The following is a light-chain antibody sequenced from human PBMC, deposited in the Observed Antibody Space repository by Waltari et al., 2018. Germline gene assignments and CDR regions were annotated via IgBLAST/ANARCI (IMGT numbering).Light chain of an antibody. CDR1: DGSMAGNY. Sequence: TLTQPHSVSESPGKTVTISCTRSDGSMAGNYVQWYQQRPGSAPTMLIYGSTVRSSGGPYLFSCSTDISSNTSSLTIAGLTSEDEADYYCQSYEGTTVVFGGGTQLTVL. J-gene: IGLJ7*01. CDR2: GST. V-gene: IGLV6-57*03. CDR3: QSYEGTTVV.